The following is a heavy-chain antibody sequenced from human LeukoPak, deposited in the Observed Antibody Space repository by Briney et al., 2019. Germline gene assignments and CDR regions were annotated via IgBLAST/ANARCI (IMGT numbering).Heavy chain of an antibody. Sequence: VASVKVSCKASGYTFTSYGISWVRQAPGQGLEWMGWISAYNGNTNYAQKLQGRVTMTTDTSTSTAHMELRSLRSDDTAVYYCARDGEVRYFDWLSQPNWFDPWGQGTLVTVSS. D-gene: IGHD3-9*01. V-gene: IGHV1-18*04. CDR1: GYTFTSYG. J-gene: IGHJ5*02. CDR3: ARDGEVRYFDWLSQPNWFDP. CDR2: ISAYNGNT.